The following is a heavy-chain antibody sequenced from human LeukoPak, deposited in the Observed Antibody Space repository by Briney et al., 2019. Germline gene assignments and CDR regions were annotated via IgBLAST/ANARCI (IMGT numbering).Heavy chain of an antibody. CDR2: INPSGGST. D-gene: IGHD3-3*01. CDR1: GYTFTSYY. J-gene: IGHJ6*02. Sequence: APVKVSCKASGYTFTSYYMHWVRQAPGQGLEWMGIINPSGGSTSYAQKFQGRVTMTRDTSTSTVYMELSSLRSEDTAVYYCASHHDFRAHYYYYGMDVWGQGTTVTVSS. V-gene: IGHV1-46*01. CDR3: ASHHDFRAHYYYYGMDV.